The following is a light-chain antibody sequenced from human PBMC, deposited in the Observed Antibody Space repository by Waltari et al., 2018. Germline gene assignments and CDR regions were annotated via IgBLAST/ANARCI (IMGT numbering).Light chain of an antibody. CDR2: DAS. Sequence: EIVLTQSPATLSLSPGERATLLCRASQTVRSYLAWYQQKPGQAPRLLIFDASSRAPGIPAKFSGSGSGTDFTLTVSNLEPEDFAVYYCQQRSNWPYTFGQGTRVEIK. J-gene: IGKJ2*01. CDR1: QTVRSY. CDR3: QQRSNWPYT. V-gene: IGKV3-11*01.